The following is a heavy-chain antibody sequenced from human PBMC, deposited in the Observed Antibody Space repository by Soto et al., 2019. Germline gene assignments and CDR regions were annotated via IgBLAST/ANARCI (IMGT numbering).Heavy chain of an antibody. CDR2: IYYSGST. CDR3: ARDGAGRDTAMVSDAFDV. Sequence: PSETLSITCTISVGSISIGGYYWSWIRQHRGKGLEWIGYIYYSGSTYDNPSRKSRVTISVDTSKNQFSLKLSSVTAADTAVYYCARDGAGRDTAMVSDAFDVWGQGTMVTVSS. CDR1: VGSISIGGYY. D-gene: IGHD5-18*01. V-gene: IGHV4-31*03. J-gene: IGHJ3*01.